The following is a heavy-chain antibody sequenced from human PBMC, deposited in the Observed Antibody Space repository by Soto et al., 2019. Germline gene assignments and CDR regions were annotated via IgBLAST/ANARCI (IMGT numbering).Heavy chain of an antibody. CDR3: ASLDYYDSSGYYLDAFDI. CDR2: INPNSGNT. V-gene: IGHV1-8*01. Sequence: ASVEVSLKASAYPFTSYDINLVRQATGQGLEWMGWINPNSGNTGYAQKFQGRVTMTRNTSISTAYMELSSLRSEDTAVYYCASLDYYDSSGYYLDAFDIWGQGTMVTVSS. J-gene: IGHJ3*02. CDR1: AYPFTSYD. D-gene: IGHD3-22*01.